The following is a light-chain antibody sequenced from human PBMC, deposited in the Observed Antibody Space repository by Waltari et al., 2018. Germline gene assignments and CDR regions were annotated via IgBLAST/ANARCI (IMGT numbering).Light chain of an antibody. CDR3: SSYAGSNNLV. J-gene: IGLJ3*02. CDR2: EVS. CDR1: SSDVGGYNY. Sequence: QSALTQPPSASGSPGQSVTISCTGTSSDVGGYNYVSWHQQHPGKAPKVMIYEVSKGPEGVPDRFSGSKSGNTASLTVSGLQAEDEADYYCSSYAGSNNLVFGGGTKLTVL. V-gene: IGLV2-8*01.